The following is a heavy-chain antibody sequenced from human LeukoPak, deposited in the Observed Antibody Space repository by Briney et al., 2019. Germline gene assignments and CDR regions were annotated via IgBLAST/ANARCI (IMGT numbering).Heavy chain of an antibody. D-gene: IGHD6-25*01. V-gene: IGHV5-51*01. CDR3: AREGPDSSDTASYVDY. Sequence: GESLKISCKGSGYSFTSYWIGGVRQMPGKGLEWMGIIYPGDSDTRYSPSFQGQVTISADKSISTAYLQWSSLKASDTAMYYCAREGPDSSDTASYVDYWGQGTLVTVSS. J-gene: IGHJ4*02. CDR2: IYPGDSDT. CDR1: GYSFTSYW.